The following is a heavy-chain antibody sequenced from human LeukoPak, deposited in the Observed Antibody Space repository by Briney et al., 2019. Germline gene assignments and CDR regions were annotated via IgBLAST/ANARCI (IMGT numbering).Heavy chain of an antibody. Sequence: SETLSLTCTVSGGSISSSSYYWGWIRQPPGKGLEWIGSIYYSGSTYYNPSLKSRVTISVDTSKNQFSLKLSSVTAADTAVYYCARPYSSSWYIWFDPWGQGTLVTVSS. CDR3: ARPYSSSWYIWFDP. CDR2: IYYSGST. CDR1: GGSISSSSYY. J-gene: IGHJ5*02. D-gene: IGHD6-13*01. V-gene: IGHV4-39*01.